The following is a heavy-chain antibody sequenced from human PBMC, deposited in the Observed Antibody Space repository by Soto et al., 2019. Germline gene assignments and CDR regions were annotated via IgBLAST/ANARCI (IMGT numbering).Heavy chain of an antibody. D-gene: IGHD4-17*01. CDR2: IYYSGST. Sequence: SETLSLTCTVSGGSISSSSYYWGWIRQPPGKGLEWIGSIYYSGSTYYNPSLKSRVTISVDTSKNQFSLKLSSVTAADTAVYYCARVQTTVITGAPYYFDYWGQGTLVTVSS. CDR3: ARVQTTVITGAPYYFDY. CDR1: GGSISSSSYY. V-gene: IGHV4-39*01. J-gene: IGHJ4*02.